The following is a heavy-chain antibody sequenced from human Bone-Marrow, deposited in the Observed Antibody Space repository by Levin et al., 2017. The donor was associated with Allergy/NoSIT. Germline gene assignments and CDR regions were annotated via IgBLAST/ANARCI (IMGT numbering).Heavy chain of an antibody. D-gene: IGHD5-24*01. CDR3: ARTNSKDGYNYYFDN. J-gene: IGHJ4*01. V-gene: IGHV3-21*01. CDR2: MRSSTPET. CDR1: GFTLSSHT. Sequence: NSGGSLRLSCTGSGFTLSSHTMNWFRQAPGKGLEWVSFMRSSTPETFYSDSVRGRFTLSRDNAKNSVYLQMNSLRADDTAIYYCARTNSKDGYNYYFDNWGHGTLVTVSS.